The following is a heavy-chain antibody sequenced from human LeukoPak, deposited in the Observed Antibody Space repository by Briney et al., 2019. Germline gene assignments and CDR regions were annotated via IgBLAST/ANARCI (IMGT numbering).Heavy chain of an antibody. D-gene: IGHD3-22*01. CDR2: IYYSGST. J-gene: IGHJ4*02. CDR3: ARILYDSSGLYFDY. V-gene: IGHV4-59*01. CDR1: GGSLSSYY. Sequence: PSETLSLTCTVSGGSLSSYYWSWIRQPPGKGLEWIGYIYYSGSTNYNPSLKSRVTISVDTSKNQFSLKLSSVTAADTAVYYCARILYDSSGLYFDYWGQGTLVTVSS.